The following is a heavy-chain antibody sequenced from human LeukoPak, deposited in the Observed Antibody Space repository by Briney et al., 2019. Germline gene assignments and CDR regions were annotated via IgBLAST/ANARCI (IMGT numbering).Heavy chain of an antibody. Sequence: PSETLSLTCTVSGGSISSSSYYWGWIRQPPGKGLEWIGSIYYSGSTYYNPSLKSRVTISVDTSKNQFSLKLSSVTAADTAVYYCARSLAAIYWGPGNLVTVSS. CDR3: ARSLAAIY. V-gene: IGHV4-39*01. J-gene: IGHJ4*02. CDR1: GGSISSSSYY. D-gene: IGHD2-2*01. CDR2: IYYSGST.